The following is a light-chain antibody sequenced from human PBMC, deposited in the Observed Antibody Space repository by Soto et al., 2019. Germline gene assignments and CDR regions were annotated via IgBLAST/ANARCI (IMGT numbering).Light chain of an antibody. CDR3: QHYHNWPPWT. V-gene: IGKV3-15*01. CDR1: HSVSSN. J-gene: IGKJ1*01. CDR2: GAS. Sequence: EIVMTQSPATLSVSPGERATLSCRASHSVSSNLAWYQQKPGQAPRLLIYGASTRATGIPARFSGSGSGTEFTLSISSLQSEDFAAYYCQHYHNWPPWTFGQGTKVEIK.